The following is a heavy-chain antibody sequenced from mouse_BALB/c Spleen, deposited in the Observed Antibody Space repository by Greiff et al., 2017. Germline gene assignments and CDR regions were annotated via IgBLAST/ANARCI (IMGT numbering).Heavy chain of an antibody. CDR2: ISYSGST. V-gene: IGHV3-2*02. CDR1: GYSITSDYA. D-gene: IGHD2-1*01. CDR3: ARGGNPFAY. J-gene: IGHJ3*01. Sequence: DVQLQESGPGLVKPSQSLSLTCTVTGYSITSDYAWNWIRQFPGNKLEWMGYISYSGSTSYNPSLKSRISITRDTSKNQFFLQLNSVTTEDTATYYSARGGNPFAYWGQGTLVTVSA.